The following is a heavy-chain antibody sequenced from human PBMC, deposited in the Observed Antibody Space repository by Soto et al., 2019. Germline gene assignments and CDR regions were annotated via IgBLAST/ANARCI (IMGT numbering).Heavy chain of an antibody. D-gene: IGHD2-2*02. CDR1: GFTFSSYA. J-gene: IGHJ5*02. Sequence: GGSLRLSCAASGFTFSSYAMHWVRQAPGKGLEWVAVISYDGSNKYYADSVKGRFTISRDNSKNTLYLQMNSLRAEDAAVYYCARGRIVVVPAAIGHHWFDPWGQGTLVTVSS. CDR2: ISYDGSNK. CDR3: ARGRIVVVPAAIGHHWFDP. V-gene: IGHV3-30-3*01.